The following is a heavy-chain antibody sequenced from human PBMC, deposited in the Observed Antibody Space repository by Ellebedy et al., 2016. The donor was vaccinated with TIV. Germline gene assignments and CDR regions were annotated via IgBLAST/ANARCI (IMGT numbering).Heavy chain of an antibody. CDR1: GFTFHSYG. J-gene: IGHJ5*02. V-gene: IGHV3-30*02. CDR3: AKVLFAFGEFESPFDP. CDR2: IRYDGSDK. D-gene: IGHD3-10*01. Sequence: GESLKISCAASGFTFHSYGMHWVRQAPGKGLEWVTFIRYDGSDKYYADAVKGRFTVSRDNSKNTLTLQMNSLRLDDTAVYYCAKVLFAFGEFESPFDPWGQGTLVIVSS.